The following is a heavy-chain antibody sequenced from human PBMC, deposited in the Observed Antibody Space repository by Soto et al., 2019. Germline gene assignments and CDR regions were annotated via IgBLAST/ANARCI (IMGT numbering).Heavy chain of an antibody. V-gene: IGHV1-18*01. CDR3: ARDVDIGTHPTGDWFDS. CDR1: GYIFTRYG. Sequence: ASVKVSCKASGYIFTRYGITWVRQAPGQGLEWVGWISAKNGNTNSGQKFQGRVTMTTDTSTSTAYMGLRSLRSDDTAIYYCARDVDIGTHPTGDWFDSWGQGTLVTVSS. CDR2: ISAKNGNT. J-gene: IGHJ5*01. D-gene: IGHD5-12*01.